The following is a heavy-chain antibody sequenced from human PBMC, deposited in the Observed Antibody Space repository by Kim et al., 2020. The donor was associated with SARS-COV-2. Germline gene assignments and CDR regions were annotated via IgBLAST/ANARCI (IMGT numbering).Heavy chain of an antibody. CDR1: GITFSRSG. Sequence: GGSLRLSCVASGITFSRSGMHWVRQAPGKGLDWVPFISYDGTSKDYTDAVKGRFTISRDNSKNTLYLQMNTLRGEDSAVYYCARDRAGTDIDHWGQGALVTVSS. V-gene: IGHV3-30*03. J-gene: IGHJ4*02. CDR2: ISYDGTSK. D-gene: IGHD1-1*01. CDR3: ARDRAGTDIDH.